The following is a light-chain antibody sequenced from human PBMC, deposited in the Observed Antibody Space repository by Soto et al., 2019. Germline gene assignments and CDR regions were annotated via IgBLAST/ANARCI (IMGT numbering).Light chain of an antibody. V-gene: IGKV1-5*01. CDR1: QSISTW. CDR2: DAS. Sequence: DIQMTQSPSTLTASVGDRVTITCRASQSISTWVAWYQQKPGKAPKLLISDASSLESGVPSRFSGGASGPDFTLTISSLQPDDFANYYCQQYHSYHTFGGGTKVEIK. J-gene: IGKJ4*01. CDR3: QQYHSYHT.